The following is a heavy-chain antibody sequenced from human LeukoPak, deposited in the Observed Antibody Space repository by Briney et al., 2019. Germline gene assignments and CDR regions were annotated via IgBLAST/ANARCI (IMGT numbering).Heavy chain of an antibody. J-gene: IGHJ3*01. D-gene: IGHD1-26*01. Sequence: GESLKISCKFSGYSFTSYCIGWVRQMPGKGLEWMGIIYPGDSGPTYSPSFQGQVTISVDKSINTAYLQWSSLQASDTAMYYCGMSGDRVPLQDDVFDVWGQGTMVTVST. CDR3: GMSGDRVPLQDDVFDV. CDR2: IYPGDSGP. V-gene: IGHV5-51*01. CDR1: GYSFTSYC.